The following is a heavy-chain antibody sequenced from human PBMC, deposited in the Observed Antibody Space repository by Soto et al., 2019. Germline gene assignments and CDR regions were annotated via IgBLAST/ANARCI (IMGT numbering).Heavy chain of an antibody. D-gene: IGHD6-19*01. CDR3: AGSHRIAVAGGGFDP. Sequence: QVQLVQSGAEVKKPGATVKVSCKASGYTFTSYGISWVRQAPGQGLEWMGWISAYNGNTNYAQKLQGRVTMTTDTSTSTAYMELRSLRSDDTAVYYCAGSHRIAVAGGGFDPWGQGTLVTVSS. V-gene: IGHV1-18*01. CDR2: ISAYNGNT. CDR1: GYTFTSYG. J-gene: IGHJ5*02.